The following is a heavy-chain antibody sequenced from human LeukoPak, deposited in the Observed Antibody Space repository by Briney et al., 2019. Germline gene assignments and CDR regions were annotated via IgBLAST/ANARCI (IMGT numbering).Heavy chain of an antibody. V-gene: IGHV3-66*01. J-gene: IGHJ6*02. CDR3: ARASHLTASSYYYYGMDV. Sequence: GGSLRLSCAASGFTVSSNYTSWVRQAPGKGLEWVSVIYSGGSTYYADSVKGRFTISRDNSKNTLYLQMNSLRAEDTAVYYCARASHLTASSYYYYGMDVWGQGTTVTVSS. CDR1: GFTVSSNY. CDR2: IYSGGST. D-gene: IGHD2-21*02.